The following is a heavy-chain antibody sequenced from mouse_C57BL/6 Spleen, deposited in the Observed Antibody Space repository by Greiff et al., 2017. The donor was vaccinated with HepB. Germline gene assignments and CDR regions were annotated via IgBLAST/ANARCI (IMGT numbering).Heavy chain of an antibody. J-gene: IGHJ4*01. CDR3: ARKTIYYDYDAAMDY. CDR2: IWSGGST. V-gene: IGHV2-2*01. Sequence: QVHVKQSGPGLVQPSQSLSITCTVSGFSLTSYGVHWVRQSPGKGLEWLGVIWSGGSTDYNAAFISRLSISKDNSKSQVFFKMNSLQADDTAIYYCARKTIYYDYDAAMDYWGQGTSVTVSS. D-gene: IGHD2-4*01. CDR1: GFSLTSYG.